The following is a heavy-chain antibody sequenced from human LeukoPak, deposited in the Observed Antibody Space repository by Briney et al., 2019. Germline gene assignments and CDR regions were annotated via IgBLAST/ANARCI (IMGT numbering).Heavy chain of an antibody. CDR1: GYTFTGYY. CDR3: ARDSRVFSVPEGDDAFDI. Sequence: ASVKVSCKASGYTFTGYYMHWVRQAPGQGLEWMGWINPNSGGTNYAQKFQGRVTMTRDTSISTAYMELSRLRSDDTAVYYCARDSRVFSVPEGDDAFDIWGQGTMVTVSS. D-gene: IGHD2-2*01. J-gene: IGHJ3*02. CDR2: INPNSGGT. V-gene: IGHV1-2*02.